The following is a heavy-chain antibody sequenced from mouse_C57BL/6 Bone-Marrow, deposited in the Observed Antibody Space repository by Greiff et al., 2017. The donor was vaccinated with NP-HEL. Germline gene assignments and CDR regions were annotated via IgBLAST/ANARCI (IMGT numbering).Heavy chain of an antibody. CDR1: GFTFSDYY. J-gene: IGHJ4*01. V-gene: IGHV5-12*01. CDR2: ISNGGGST. CDR3: ARDGYDAMDY. D-gene: IGHD2-3*01. Sequence: EVHLVESGGGLVQPGGSLKLSCAASGFTFSDYYMYWVRQTPEKRLEWVAYISNGGGSTYYPDTVKGRFTISRDNAKNTLYLQMSRLQSEDTAMYYCARDGYDAMDYWGQGTSVTVSS.